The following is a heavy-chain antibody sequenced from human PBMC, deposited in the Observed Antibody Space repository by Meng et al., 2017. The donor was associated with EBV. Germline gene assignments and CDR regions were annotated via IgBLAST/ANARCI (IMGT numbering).Heavy chain of an antibody. Sequence: VQLLQSGAEVKNPGASVKVSCKASGYAFTSYILHWVRQAPGQRLEWMGWSNVGVGYTKYSQKFQGRVTISSDTSATTGYMELSSLRSEDTAVYYCVRGPPVGVPGPGDYWGQGTLVTVSS. CDR2: SNVGVGYT. CDR3: VRGPPVGVPGPGDY. J-gene: IGHJ4*02. D-gene: IGHD2-21*01. CDR1: GYAFTSYI. V-gene: IGHV1-3*01.